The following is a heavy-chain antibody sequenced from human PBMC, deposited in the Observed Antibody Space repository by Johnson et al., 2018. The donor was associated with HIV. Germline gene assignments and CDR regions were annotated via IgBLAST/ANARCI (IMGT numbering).Heavy chain of an antibody. D-gene: IGHD2-21*01. CDR3: AKDRTYSLDAFDI. V-gene: IGHV3-9*01. J-gene: IGHJ3*02. Sequence: CADSVKGRFTISRDNAKNSLYLQMNSLRAEDTALYYCAKDRTYSLDAFDIWGQGTMVTVSS.